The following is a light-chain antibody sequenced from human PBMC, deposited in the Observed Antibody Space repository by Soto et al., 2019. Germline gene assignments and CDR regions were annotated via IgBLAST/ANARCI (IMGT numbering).Light chain of an antibody. CDR2: ASS. CDR1: QSISVN. J-gene: IGKJ1*01. CDR3: QQYSTFWT. V-gene: IGKV1-39*01. Sequence: DILLTQSPTSLSASVGDTVTITCRASQSISVNLNWYQHRPGEAPKVLIYASSTLATGAPSRFSGSGVGTDFTLTISSLQLEDFATYYCQQYSTFWTFGQGTKVEI.